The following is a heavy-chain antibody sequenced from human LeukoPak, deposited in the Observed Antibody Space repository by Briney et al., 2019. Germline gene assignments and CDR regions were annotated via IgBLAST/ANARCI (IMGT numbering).Heavy chain of an antibody. CDR1: GYTFTNYG. CDR2: VSGNNGHT. V-gene: IGHV1-18*04. D-gene: IGHD2-2*01. J-gene: IGHJ4*02. CDR3: ARGQLLSLDY. Sequence: ASVTVSCKASGYTFTNYGITWVRQAPGQGLEWMGWVSGNNGHTKYAQTLQGRVTMTKDTSTNTAYRELRSLRSDDTAVYYCARGQLLSLDYWGQGTLVTVSS.